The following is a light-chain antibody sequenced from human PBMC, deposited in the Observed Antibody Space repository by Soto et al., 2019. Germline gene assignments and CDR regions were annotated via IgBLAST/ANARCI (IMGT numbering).Light chain of an antibody. CDR1: QSVSSN. CDR3: QQYSNWPPLT. Sequence: EIVMTQSPATLSVSPGERATLSCRASQSVSSNLAWYQQKPGQAPRLLIYGASTRATGIPARFSGSGSGTEFPLTVSSLQSEDFAVYYCQQYSNWPPLTFGGGTKVEIK. J-gene: IGKJ4*01. CDR2: GAS. V-gene: IGKV3-15*01.